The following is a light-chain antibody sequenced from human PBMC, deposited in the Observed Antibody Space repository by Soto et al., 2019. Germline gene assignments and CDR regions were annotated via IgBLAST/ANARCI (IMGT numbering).Light chain of an antibody. J-gene: IGKJ1*01. Sequence: VLTQSPATLSLSPGDRVTLSCRANQRASRQYLSWYQQRPGQPPRLLIYSVSMRADGIPDRFSGSGSGSEFTLTINRLEPEDFAVYYCQDFDSPQWTFGQGTKIE. CDR2: SVS. V-gene: IGKV3-20*01. CDR3: QDFDSPQWT. CDR1: QRASRQY.